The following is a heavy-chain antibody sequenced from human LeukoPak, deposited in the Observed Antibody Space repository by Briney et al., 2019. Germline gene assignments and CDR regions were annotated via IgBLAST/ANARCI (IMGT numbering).Heavy chain of an antibody. Sequence: ASVKVSCKASGYTFTSYYMHWVRQAPGQGLEWMGIINPSGGSTSYAQKFQGRVTMTRDTSTSTVYMELSSLRSEDTAVYYCARDSPNCGGDCYPDYWGQGTLVTVSS. CDR3: ARDSPNCGGDCYPDY. CDR2: INPSGGST. V-gene: IGHV1-46*01. D-gene: IGHD2-21*02. CDR1: GYTFTSYY. J-gene: IGHJ4*02.